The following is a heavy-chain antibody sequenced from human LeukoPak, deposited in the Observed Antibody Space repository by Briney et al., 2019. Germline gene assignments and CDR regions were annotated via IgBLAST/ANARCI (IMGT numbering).Heavy chain of an antibody. D-gene: IGHD4-23*01. CDR1: GFTFSSYA. CDR3: AKVVDYGGNSYLDY. J-gene: IGHJ4*02. V-gene: IGHV3-23*01. Sequence: GGSLRLSCAASGFTFSSYAMSWVRQAPGKGLEWVSAISGSGGSTYYADSVKDRFTISRDNSKNTLYLQMNSLRAEDTAVYYCAKVVDYGGNSYLDYWGQGTLVTVSS. CDR2: ISGSGGST.